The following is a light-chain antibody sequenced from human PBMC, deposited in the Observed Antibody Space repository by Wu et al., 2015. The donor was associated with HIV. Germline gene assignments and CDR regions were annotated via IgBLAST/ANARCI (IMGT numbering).Light chain of an antibody. V-gene: IGKV3-20*01. CDR1: QSVNGSY. CDR2: GAS. CDR3: QQYTISPPMYT. Sequence: EVVLTQSPGTLSLSPGERATLSCRASQSVNGSYLAWYQQKPGQAPRLLIHGASSRATGIPDRFSGSGSGTDFTLTISRLEPEDFAVYFCQQYTISPPMYTFGRGPNWRS. J-gene: IGKJ2*01.